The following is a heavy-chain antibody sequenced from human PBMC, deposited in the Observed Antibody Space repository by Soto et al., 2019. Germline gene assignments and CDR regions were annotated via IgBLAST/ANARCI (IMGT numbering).Heavy chain of an antibody. CDR3: ARLWGSYGYDFDI. J-gene: IGHJ3*02. V-gene: IGHV4-59*01. D-gene: IGHD1-26*01. CDR1: GGSISSYY. Sequence: SETLSLTCTVSGGSISSYYWSWIRQPPGKGLEWIGYIYYSGSTNYNPSLKSRVTISVDTSKNQFSLKLSSVTAADTAVYYCARLWGSYGYDFDIWGQGTTVTVSS. CDR2: IYYSGST.